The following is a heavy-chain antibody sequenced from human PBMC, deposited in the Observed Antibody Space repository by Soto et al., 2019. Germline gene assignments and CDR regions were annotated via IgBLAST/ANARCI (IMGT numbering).Heavy chain of an antibody. D-gene: IGHD3-3*01. J-gene: IGHJ4*02. CDR1: GYTFTIYG. V-gene: IGHV1-18*01. CDR2: ISAYNGNT. Sequence: GASVNVSCKASGYTFTIYGISWVRQAPGQGLEWMGWISAYNGNTNYAQKLQGRVTMTTDTSTSTAYMELRSLRSDDTAVCYCARDPPRVTIFGVVINRPPDYWGQRTLVTVSS. CDR3: ARDPPRVTIFGVVINRPPDY.